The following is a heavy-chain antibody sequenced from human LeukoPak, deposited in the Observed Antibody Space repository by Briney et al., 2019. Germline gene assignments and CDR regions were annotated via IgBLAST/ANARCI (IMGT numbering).Heavy chain of an antibody. D-gene: IGHD2-2*01. CDR1: GGSISSYY. Sequence: MTSETLSLTCTVSGGSISSYYWSWIRQTPGKGLEWIGYIYYSGSTNYNPSLKSRVTISVDTSKNQFSLKLSSVTAADTAVYYCARGACSSTSCFDYWGQGTLVTVSS. CDR3: ARGACSSTSCFDY. V-gene: IGHV4-59*08. J-gene: IGHJ4*02. CDR2: IYYSGST.